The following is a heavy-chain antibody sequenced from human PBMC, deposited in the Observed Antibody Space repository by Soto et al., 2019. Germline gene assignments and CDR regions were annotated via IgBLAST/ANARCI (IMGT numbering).Heavy chain of an antibody. CDR1: GFTFSSYA. D-gene: IGHD3-3*01. J-gene: IGHJ6*02. CDR3: ARDTVKSDFWSGYPTIYYYYGMDV. V-gene: IGHV3-30-3*01. Sequence: GGSLRLSCAASGFTFSSYAMHWVRQAPGKGLEWVAVISYDGSNKYYADSVKGRFTISRDNSKNTLYLQMNSLRAEDTAVYYCARDTVKSDFWSGYPTIYYYYGMDVWGQGTTVTVSS. CDR2: ISYDGSNK.